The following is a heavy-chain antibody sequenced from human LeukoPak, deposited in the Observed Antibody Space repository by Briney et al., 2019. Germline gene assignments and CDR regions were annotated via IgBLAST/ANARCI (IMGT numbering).Heavy chain of an antibody. D-gene: IGHD3-3*01. Sequence: SETLSLTCAVYGGSFSGYYWSWIRQPPGKGLEWIGEINHSGSTNYNPSLKSRVTISVDTSKNQFSLKLSSVTAADTAVYHCARVEGYYYYYYMDVWGKGTTFTVSS. J-gene: IGHJ6*03. CDR2: INHSGST. V-gene: IGHV4-34*01. CDR1: GGSFSGYY. CDR3: ARVEGYYYYYYMDV.